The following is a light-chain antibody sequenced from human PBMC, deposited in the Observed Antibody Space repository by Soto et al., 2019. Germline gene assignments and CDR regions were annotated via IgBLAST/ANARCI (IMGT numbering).Light chain of an antibody. CDR3: QQYGSSPFT. CDR1: HSVSSSY. V-gene: IGKV3-20*01. Sequence: EIVLTQSPGTLSLSPGERATLSCSASHSVSSSYLAWYQQKPGQAPRLLFYGASSRATGIPDRFSGSGSGTDFTLTISRLEPEDFAVYYCQQYGSSPFTFGPGTKVDIK. J-gene: IGKJ3*01. CDR2: GAS.